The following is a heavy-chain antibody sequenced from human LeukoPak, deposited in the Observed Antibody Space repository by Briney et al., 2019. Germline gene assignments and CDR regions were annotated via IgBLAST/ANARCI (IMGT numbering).Heavy chain of an antibody. CDR2: INHSGST. CDR3: ARHLSRHIVGGWYFDL. Sequence: SETLSLTCAVYGGSFSGYYWSWIRQPPGKGLEWIGEINHSGSTNYNPSLKSRVTISVDTSKNQFSLKLSSVTAADTAVYYCARHLSRHIVGGWYFDLWGRGTLVTVSS. V-gene: IGHV4-34*01. J-gene: IGHJ2*01. CDR1: GGSFSGYY. D-gene: IGHD2-21*01.